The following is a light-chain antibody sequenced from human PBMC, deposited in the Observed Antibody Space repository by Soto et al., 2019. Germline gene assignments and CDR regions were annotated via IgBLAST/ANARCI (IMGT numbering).Light chain of an antibody. J-gene: IGLJ1*01. Sequence: QSVLTQPASVSGSPGQSITISCTGTSSDVGGYNYVSWYQQYPGKAPKVLIYDVNKRPSGVSTRFSGSKSGNTASLTISGLRPEDEADYYCSSYTRSTTRVFGTGTKLTVL. CDR2: DVN. V-gene: IGLV2-14*03. CDR1: SSDVGGYNY. CDR3: SSYTRSTTRV.